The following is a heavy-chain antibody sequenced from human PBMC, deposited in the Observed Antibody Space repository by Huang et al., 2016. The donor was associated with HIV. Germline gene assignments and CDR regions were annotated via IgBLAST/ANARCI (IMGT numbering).Heavy chain of an antibody. CDR2: ISGGVGNT. CDR3: AKGRTTVAKAFDY. J-gene: IGHJ4*02. Sequence: EVQLLESGGDLVHPGGSLRRSCAASVFTFSIYAMTWVRQAPGKGLGLFSSISGGVGNTYYADSVKGRFSRSRDNSKNTLYLQIHSLGAEDTAIYYCAKGRTTVAKAFDYWGQGTLVTVSS. V-gene: IGHV3-23*01. D-gene: IGHD4-17*01. CDR1: VFTFSIYA.